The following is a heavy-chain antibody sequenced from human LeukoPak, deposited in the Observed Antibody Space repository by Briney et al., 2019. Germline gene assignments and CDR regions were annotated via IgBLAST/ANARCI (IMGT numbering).Heavy chain of an antibody. V-gene: IGHV3-48*03. Sequence: PGGSLRLSCAASGFTFSSHEMNWVRQAPGKGLEWVAYISGSGPVIYYADSVKGRFTISRDNAKDSLYLQLNSVRAEDTAVYYCAREVKTASGSWWFDAWGQGTLVTVSS. CDR3: AREVKTASGSWWFDA. CDR1: GFTFSSHE. D-gene: IGHD6-13*01. J-gene: IGHJ5*02. CDR2: ISGSGPVI.